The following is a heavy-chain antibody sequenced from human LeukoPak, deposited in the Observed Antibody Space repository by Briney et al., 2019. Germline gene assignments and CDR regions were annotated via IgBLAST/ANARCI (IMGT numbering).Heavy chain of an antibody. CDR3: AKDPTLFDDYAKTMGY. Sequence: GGSLRLSCAASGFTFSDYYMSWIRQAPGKGLEWVSVISGSGGSTYYADSVKGRFTISRDNSKNTLYLQMNSLRAEDTAVYYCAKDPTLFDDYAKTMGYWGQGTLVTVSS. CDR1: GFTFSDYY. V-gene: IGHV3-23*01. D-gene: IGHD4-17*01. J-gene: IGHJ4*02. CDR2: ISGSGGST.